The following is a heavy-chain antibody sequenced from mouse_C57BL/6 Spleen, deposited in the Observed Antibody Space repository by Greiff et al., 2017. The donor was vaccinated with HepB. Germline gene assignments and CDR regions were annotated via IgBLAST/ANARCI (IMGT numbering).Heavy chain of an antibody. CDR1: GYAFSSYW. CDR2: IYPGDGDT. CDR3: AREKYYYGSSYGWYFDV. V-gene: IGHV1-80*01. Sequence: QVQLKESGAELVKPGASVKISCKASGYAFSSYWMNWVKQRPGKGLEWIGQIYPGDGDTNYNGKFKGKATLTADKSSSTAYMQLSSLTSEDSAVYFCAREKYYYGSSYGWYFDVWGTGTTVTVSS. J-gene: IGHJ1*03. D-gene: IGHD1-1*01.